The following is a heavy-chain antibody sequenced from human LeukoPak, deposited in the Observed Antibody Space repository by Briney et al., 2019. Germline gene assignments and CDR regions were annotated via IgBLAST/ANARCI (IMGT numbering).Heavy chain of an antibody. V-gene: IGHV4-34*01. D-gene: IGHD5-24*01. CDR1: GGSFSGHY. J-gene: IGHJ6*03. CDR2: INHSGNT. Sequence: SETLSLTCAVYGGSFSGHYWSWILQPPRKGLEWVGEINHSGNTNYNQSLKSRVTVSVDTSKNQFSLKLSSVTAADTALYYCASRGGYKLGFTDYYYYYMDVWGNGTTVTVSS. CDR3: ASRGGYKLGFTDYYYYYMDV.